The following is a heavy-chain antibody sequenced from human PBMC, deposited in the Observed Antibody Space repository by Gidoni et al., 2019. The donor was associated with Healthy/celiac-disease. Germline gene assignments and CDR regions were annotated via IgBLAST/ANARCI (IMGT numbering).Heavy chain of an antibody. CDR2: SSSSSSYT. V-gene: IGHV3-11*05. D-gene: IGHD4-17*01. CDR3: ARGLTTVTSWYFDL. J-gene: IGHJ2*01. Sequence: QVQLVESGGGLVKPGGSLSLSCAASGLTFSDYYMSWIRQAPGKGLEWVSYSSSSSSYTNYADSVKGRLTISRDNAKNSLYLQMNSLRAEDTAVYYCARGLTTVTSWYFDLWGRGTLVTVSS. CDR1: GLTFSDYY.